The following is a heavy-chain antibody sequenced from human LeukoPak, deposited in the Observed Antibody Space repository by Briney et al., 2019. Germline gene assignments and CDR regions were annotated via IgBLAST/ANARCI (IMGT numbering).Heavy chain of an antibody. J-gene: IGHJ4*02. Sequence: GGSLRLSCAASGFTFSTYAMSWVRQAPGKGLEWVSAIAGSGGSSYYADSVKGRFSISRDNSKNTLYVQMNSLRAEDTAVYYCAKDRGWFGGSLANFDSWGQGTLVTVSS. CDR2: IAGSGGSS. CDR3: AKDRGWFGGSLANFDS. CDR1: GFTFSTYA. D-gene: IGHD3-10*01. V-gene: IGHV3-23*01.